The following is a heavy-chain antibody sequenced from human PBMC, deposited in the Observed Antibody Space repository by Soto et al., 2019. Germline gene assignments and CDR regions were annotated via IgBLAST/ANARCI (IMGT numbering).Heavy chain of an antibody. CDR3: AKDLMGVSPPSYMDV. CDR1: GFTFSSYA. J-gene: IGHJ6*03. V-gene: IGHV3-23*01. Sequence: GGSLRLSCAASGFTFSSYAMSWVRQAPGKGLEWVSAISGSDGSTYYADSVKGRFTISRDNSKNTLYLQMNSLRAEDTAVYYCAKDLMGVSPPSYMDVWGKGTTVTVSS. CDR2: ISGSDGST. D-gene: IGHD2-8*01.